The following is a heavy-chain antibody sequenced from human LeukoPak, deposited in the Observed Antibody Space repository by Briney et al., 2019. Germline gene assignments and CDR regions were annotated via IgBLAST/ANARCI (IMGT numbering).Heavy chain of an antibody. J-gene: IGHJ6*02. CDR1: RFTFSSYP. CDR2: ISYDGSNK. Sequence: GGSLRLSCAASRFTFSSYPMNWVRQAPGKGLEWVAVISYDGSNKYYADSVKGRFTISRDNSKNTLYLQMNRLRAEDTAVYYCARDLTPVIVVQDYYYYGIYAWGQGTTVTVSS. CDR3: ARDLTPVIVVQDYYYYGIYA. V-gene: IGHV3-30-3*01. D-gene: IGHD2-21*01.